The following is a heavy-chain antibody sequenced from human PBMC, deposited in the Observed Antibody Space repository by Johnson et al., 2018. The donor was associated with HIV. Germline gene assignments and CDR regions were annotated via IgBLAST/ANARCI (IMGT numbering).Heavy chain of an antibody. V-gene: IGHV3-9*01. Sequence: VESGGGEVRPGGSLRLSCAASGFSFDDYGMSWVRQAAGKGLEWVSGISWNRGSIGYADSVKGRFTISRDNAKNSLYLQMNSLRAEDTALYYCAKDKDSSSWSGEDAFDIWGQGTMVTVSS. CDR3: AKDKDSSSWSGEDAFDI. D-gene: IGHD6-13*01. CDR2: ISWNRGSI. J-gene: IGHJ3*02. CDR1: GFSFDDYG.